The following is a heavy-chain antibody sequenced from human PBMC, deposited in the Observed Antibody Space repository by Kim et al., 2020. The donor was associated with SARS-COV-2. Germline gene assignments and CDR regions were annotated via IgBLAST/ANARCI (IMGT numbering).Heavy chain of an antibody. Sequence: GESLKISCKGSGYSFTSYWIGWVRQMPGKGLEWMGIIYPGDSDTRYSPSFQGQVTISADKSISTAYLQWSSLKASDTAMYYCARHGGYGDYGGPGRYYYGMDVWGQGTTVTVSS. V-gene: IGHV5-51*01. CDR1: GYSFTSYW. CDR2: IYPGDSDT. CDR3: ARHGGYGDYGGPGRYYYGMDV. J-gene: IGHJ6*02. D-gene: IGHD4-17*01.